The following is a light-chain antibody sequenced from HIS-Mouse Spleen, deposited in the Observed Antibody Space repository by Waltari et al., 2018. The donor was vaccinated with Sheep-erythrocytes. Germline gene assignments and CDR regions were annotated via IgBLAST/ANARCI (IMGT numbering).Light chain of an antibody. CDR3: QQYGSSPLFT. V-gene: IGKV2-28*01. CDR1: QSLLHSNGYNY. J-gene: IGKJ3*01. Sequence: DIVMTQSPLSLPVTPGEPASISCRSSQSLLHSNGYNYLDWYLQKPGQSPQLLIYLGSNRASGVPDRFSGSGSGTDFTLKISRVEAEDFAVYYCQQYGSSPLFTFGPGTKVDIK. CDR2: LGS.